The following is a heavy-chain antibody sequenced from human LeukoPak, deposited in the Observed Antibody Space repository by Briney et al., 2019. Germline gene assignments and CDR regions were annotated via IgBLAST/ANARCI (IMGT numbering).Heavy chain of an antibody. CDR3: AKDRMGAVAETYYFDY. CDR2: IRYDGSNK. Sequence: GGSLRLSCAASGFTFSSYGMHWVRQAPGKGLEWVAFIRYDGSNKYYADSVKGRFTISRDNSKNTLYLQMNSLRAEDTAVYYCAKDRMGAVAETYYFDYWGQGTLVTVSS. D-gene: IGHD6-19*01. J-gene: IGHJ4*02. CDR1: GFTFSSYG. V-gene: IGHV3-30*02.